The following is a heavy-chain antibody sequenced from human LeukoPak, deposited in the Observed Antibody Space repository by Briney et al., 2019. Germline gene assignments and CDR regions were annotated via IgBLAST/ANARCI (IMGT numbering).Heavy chain of an antibody. V-gene: IGHV4-4*07. CDR2: IYTSGNT. CDR3: ARDPTGWVFDL. D-gene: IGHD3-16*01. J-gene: IGHJ2*01. CDR1: GGSISSHY. Sequence: SETLSLTCTVSGGSISSHYWSWIRQPAGKGLEWIGRIYTSGNTNYNPSLKSRVTTSLDTSKNQLSLRLTSVTAADTALYYCARDPTGWVFDLWGRGTLVTVSS.